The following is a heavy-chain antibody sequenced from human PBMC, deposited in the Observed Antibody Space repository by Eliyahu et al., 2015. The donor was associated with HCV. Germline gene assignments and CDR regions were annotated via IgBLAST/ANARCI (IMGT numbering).Heavy chain of an antibody. D-gene: IGHD3-3*01. CDR1: GYTFTSYX. J-gene: IGHJ3*02. CDR2: MNPNSGNT. Sequence: QVQLVQSGAEVKKPGTSVKVSCKASGYTFTSYXIXWVRQATGQGLEWMGWMNPNSGNTGYAQKFQGRVTMTRNTSISTAYMELSSLRSEDTAVYYCARGRKGDFWSGDRTDAFDIWGQGTMVTVSS. CDR3: ARGRKGDFWSGDRTDAFDI. V-gene: IGHV1-8*01.